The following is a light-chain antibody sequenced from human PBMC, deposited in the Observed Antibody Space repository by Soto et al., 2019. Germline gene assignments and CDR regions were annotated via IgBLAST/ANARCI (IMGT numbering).Light chain of an antibody. CDR3: QQSYSSPPT. V-gene: IGKV2-28*01. Sequence: DIVMTQSPLSLPVTPGEPASISCRSSQSLLYSNGYNYLDWYLQKPGQSPQLLIYLGSNRSSGVPDRFSGSGSGPDFTLTISSLQPEDFATYYCQQSYSSPPTFGQGTKVDIK. CDR1: QSLLYSNGYNY. CDR2: LGS. J-gene: IGKJ1*01.